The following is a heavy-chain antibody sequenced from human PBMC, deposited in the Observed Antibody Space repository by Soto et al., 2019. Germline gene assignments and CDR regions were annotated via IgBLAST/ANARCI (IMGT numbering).Heavy chain of an antibody. CDR2: IYYNGGT. V-gene: IGHV4-59*08. J-gene: IGHJ6*02. CDR3: ARQSGGYYYYGMDV. D-gene: IGHD1-26*01. CDR1: GGSISSYY. Sequence: SETLSLTCTVSGGSISSYYWSWIRQPPGKGLEWIGYIYYNGGTNYSPSLESRVTISVDTSKNQFSLKLSSATAADTAVYYCARQSGGYYYYGMDVWGQGTTVTVSS.